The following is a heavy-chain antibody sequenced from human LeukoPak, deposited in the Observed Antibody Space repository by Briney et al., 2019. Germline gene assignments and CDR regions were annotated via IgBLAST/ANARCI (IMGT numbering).Heavy chain of an antibody. CDR2: ISGSGGST. CDR3: AKHVLRFLEWLPIDAFDI. D-gene: IGHD3-3*01. CDR1: GFTFSSYA. Sequence: GGSLRLSCAASGFTFSSYAMSWVRQAPGKGLEWVSAISGSGGSTYYADSVKGRLTISRDNSKNTLYLQMNSLRAEDTAVYYCAKHVLRFLEWLPIDAFDIWGQGTMVTVSS. V-gene: IGHV3-23*01. J-gene: IGHJ3*02.